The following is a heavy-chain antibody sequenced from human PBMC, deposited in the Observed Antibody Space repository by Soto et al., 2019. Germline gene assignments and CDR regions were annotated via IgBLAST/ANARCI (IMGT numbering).Heavy chain of an antibody. V-gene: IGHV3-53*01. J-gene: IGHJ4*02. D-gene: IGHD6-19*01. CDR1: GFTVSDS. CDR3: VRDASGPFDY. Sequence: PGGSLRLSCSVAGFTVSDSMSLVRQAPGKGLECVSFIHSDGSTHYTDSVRGRFTISRDNSKNTLYLQMDRLRVDDTAVYFCVRDASGPFDYWGQGTLVTVSS. CDR2: IHSDGST.